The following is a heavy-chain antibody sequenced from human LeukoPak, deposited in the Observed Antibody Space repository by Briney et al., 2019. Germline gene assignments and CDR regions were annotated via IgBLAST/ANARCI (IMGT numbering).Heavy chain of an antibody. V-gene: IGHV4-59*08. J-gene: IGHJ6*02. D-gene: IGHD3-10*01. CDR1: VGSISSSY. Sequence: SEPLSLTCAVSVGSISSSYWSWIRQPPGKGLEGIGYIYYSGSTNYNPSLRSRVTISVDTSKNQFSLKLSSVTAADTAVYYCARHGAYYGSGYGMDVWGQGTTATVSS. CDR3: ARHGAYYGSGYGMDV. CDR2: IYYSGST.